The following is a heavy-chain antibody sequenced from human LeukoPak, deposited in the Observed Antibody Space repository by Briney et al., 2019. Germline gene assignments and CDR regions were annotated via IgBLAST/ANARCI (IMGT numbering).Heavy chain of an antibody. J-gene: IGHJ4*02. Sequence: PSETLSLTCTVSGGSISSSSYYWGWIRQPPGKGLEWIGSIYYSGSTYYNPSLKSRVTISVDTSKNQFSLKLSSVTAADTAVYYCARETLPGIAVNWGQGTLVTVSP. CDR3: ARETLPGIAVN. V-gene: IGHV4-39*07. CDR2: IYYSGST. CDR1: GGSISSSSYY. D-gene: IGHD6-19*01.